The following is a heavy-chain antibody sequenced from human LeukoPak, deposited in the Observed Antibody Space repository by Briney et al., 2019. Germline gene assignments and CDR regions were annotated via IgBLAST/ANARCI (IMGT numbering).Heavy chain of an antibody. V-gene: IGHV3-53*01. Sequence: PGGSLRLSCAASGFTVSSACMTWVRQTPGRGLEWVSVIYSGGGTYYADSVKGRFTISRDSSKNTVYLQMNSLRAEDTAMYYCARGPKGKYYFDYWGQGTLVTVSS. CDR1: GFTVSSAC. CDR3: ARGPKGKYYFDY. J-gene: IGHJ4*02. CDR2: IYSGGGT.